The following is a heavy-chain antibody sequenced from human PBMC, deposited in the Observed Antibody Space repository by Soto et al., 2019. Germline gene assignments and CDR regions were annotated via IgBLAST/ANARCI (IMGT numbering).Heavy chain of an antibody. V-gene: IGHV3-30-3*01. Sequence: QVQLVESGGGVVQPGRSLRLSCAASGFTFTSYAMHWVRQAPGKGLERVAVISNDGSNYYYADSVRGRITISRDNTKNTLFLQMSSLRGEDSGVYYCARGTTLAIFDYGMDVWGQGTTVTVSS. J-gene: IGHJ6*02. D-gene: IGHD3-3*01. CDR2: ISNDGSNY. CDR3: ARGTTLAIFDYGMDV. CDR1: GFTFTSYA.